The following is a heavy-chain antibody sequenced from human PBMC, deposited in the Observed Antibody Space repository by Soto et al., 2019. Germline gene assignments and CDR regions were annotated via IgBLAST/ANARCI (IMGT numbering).Heavy chain of an antibody. CDR3: ARGRAARYFDY. V-gene: IGHV3-30*03. D-gene: IGHD6-6*01. Sequence: AGGSLRLSCAASGFTFSSYGMHWVRQAPGKGLEWVAVISYDGSNKYYADSVKGRFTISRDNSKNTLYLQMNSLRAEDTAVYYCARGRAARYFDYWGQGTLVTVSS. J-gene: IGHJ4*02. CDR1: GFTFSSYG. CDR2: ISYDGSNK.